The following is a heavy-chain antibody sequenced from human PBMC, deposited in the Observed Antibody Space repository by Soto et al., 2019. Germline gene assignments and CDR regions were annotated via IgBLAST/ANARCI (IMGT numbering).Heavy chain of an antibody. CDR2: ISYDGSNK. Sequence: QVQLVESGGGVVQPGRSLRLSCAASGFTFSSYAMHWVRQAPGKGLEWVAVISYDGSNKYYADSVKGQFTISRDNSKSTQDLQMNSLRTEETAVYYCARPLWRDDYNWGYFDLWGRATLGTVSS. CDR3: ARPLWRDDYNWGYFDL. V-gene: IGHV3-30-3*01. J-gene: IGHJ2*01. D-gene: IGHD4-4*01. CDR1: GFTFSSYA.